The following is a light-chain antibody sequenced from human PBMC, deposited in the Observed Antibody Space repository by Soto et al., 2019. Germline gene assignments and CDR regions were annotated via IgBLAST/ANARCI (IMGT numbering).Light chain of an antibody. V-gene: IGKV3-11*01. CDR1: QSVGIY. CDR3: QQRNNWVT. CDR2: DAS. J-gene: IGKJ4*01. Sequence: SPTTLFLSPGERATLSFRASQSVGIYLAWYQQKPGQAPRLLIYDASNRATGIPARFSGTGSGTEFGLTISSLEPEDSAVYSCQQRNNWVTFGGGTKVDI.